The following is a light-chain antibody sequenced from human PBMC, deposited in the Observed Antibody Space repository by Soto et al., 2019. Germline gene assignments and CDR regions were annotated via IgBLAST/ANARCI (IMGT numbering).Light chain of an antibody. Sequence: IVLTQSPCTLSLSPGERATLCRASQSVSSYLAWYQQRPGQAPRLLIYGASSRAPGVPDRFSGSGSGTDFTLTVSSLEPEDFSVYFCQQYGSSPWTFGQGTKVDIK. V-gene: IGKV3-20*01. J-gene: IGKJ1*01. CDR3: QQYGSSPWT. CDR2: GAS. CDR1: QSVSSY.